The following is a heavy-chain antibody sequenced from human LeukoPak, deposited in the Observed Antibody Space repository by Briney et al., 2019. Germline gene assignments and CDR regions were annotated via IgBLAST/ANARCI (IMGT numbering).Heavy chain of an antibody. V-gene: IGHV3-66*01. Sequence: GSLRLSYAASGFTVSSNYMSWVRPAPGKGLEWVSVIYSGGSTYYADSVKGRFTISRDNSKNTLYLQMNSLRAEDTAVYYCAREVLVVDNYFDYWGQGTLVTVSS. CDR3: AREVLVVDNYFDY. J-gene: IGHJ4*02. CDR1: GFTVSSNY. D-gene: IGHD3-22*01. CDR2: IYSGGST.